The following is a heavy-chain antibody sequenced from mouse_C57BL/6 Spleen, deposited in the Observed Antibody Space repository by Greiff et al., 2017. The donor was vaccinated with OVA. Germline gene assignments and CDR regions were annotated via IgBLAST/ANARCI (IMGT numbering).Heavy chain of an antibody. D-gene: IGHD4-1*01. CDR1: GYAFSSYW. CDR2: IYPGDGDT. V-gene: IGHV1-80*01. J-gene: IGHJ2*01. CDR3: ASSSSNDYFDY. Sequence: VQLQQSGAELVKPGASVKISCKASGYAFSSYWMNWVKQRPGKGLEWIGQIYPGDGDTNYNGKFKGKATLTADKSSSTAYMQLSSLTSEDSAVYFCASSSSNDYFDYWGQGTTLTVSS.